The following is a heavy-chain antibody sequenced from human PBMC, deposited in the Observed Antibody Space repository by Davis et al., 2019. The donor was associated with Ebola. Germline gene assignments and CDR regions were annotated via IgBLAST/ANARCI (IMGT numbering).Heavy chain of an antibody. CDR2: IGTNSDT. Sequence: GALKISCAASGFTFSDYYMIWVRQTPGKGLEWVSAIGTNSDTYYAESVKGRFTISRENSKNTLCLQMSSLRAEDTAVYYCAKGDLGGFDPWGQGTLVTVSS. CDR1: GFTFSDYY. CDR3: AKGDLGGFDP. J-gene: IGHJ5*02. D-gene: IGHD1-26*01. V-gene: IGHV3-69-1*01.